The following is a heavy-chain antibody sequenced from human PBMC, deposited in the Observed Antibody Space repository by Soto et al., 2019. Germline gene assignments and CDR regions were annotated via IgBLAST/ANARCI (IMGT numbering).Heavy chain of an antibody. CDR3: ARVDIVVVPAAPAYYYYYGMDV. D-gene: IGHD2-2*01. CDR1: GGTFSSYA. CDR2: IIPIFGTA. J-gene: IGHJ6*02. V-gene: IGHV1-69*13. Sequence: SVKVSCKASGGTFSSYAISWVRQAPGQGLEWMGGIIPIFGTANYAQKFQGRVTITADESTSTAYMELSSLRSEDTAVYYCARVDIVVVPAAPAYYYYYGMDVWGQGTTVTVSS.